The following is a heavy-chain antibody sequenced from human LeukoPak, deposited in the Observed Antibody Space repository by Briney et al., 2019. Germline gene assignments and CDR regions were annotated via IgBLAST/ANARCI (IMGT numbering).Heavy chain of an antibody. J-gene: IGHJ4*02. CDR1: GGSFSGYY. CDR3: ANPRNYGGNVFDY. V-gene: IGHV4-34*01. D-gene: IGHD4-23*01. Sequence: PSETLSLTCAVYGGSFSGYYWSWIRQPPEKGLEWIGEINHSGSTNYNPSLKSRVTISVDTSKNQFSLKLSSVTAADTAVYYCANPRNYGGNVFDYWGQGTLVTVSS. CDR2: INHSGST.